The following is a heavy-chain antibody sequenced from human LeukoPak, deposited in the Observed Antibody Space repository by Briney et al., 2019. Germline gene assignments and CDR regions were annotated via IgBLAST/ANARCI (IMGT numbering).Heavy chain of an antibody. Sequence: SVKVSCKASGGTFSRFTISWVRQAPGQGFEWMGGITPIFGTANFAQKFQGRVSITADESTSTAFMELSSLRSEDTAVYYCARVEAVPGAGGSYFDYWGQGTLVTVSS. V-gene: IGHV1-69*13. CDR2: ITPIFGTA. CDR1: GGTFSRFT. D-gene: IGHD6-19*01. CDR3: ARVEAVPGAGGSYFDY. J-gene: IGHJ4*02.